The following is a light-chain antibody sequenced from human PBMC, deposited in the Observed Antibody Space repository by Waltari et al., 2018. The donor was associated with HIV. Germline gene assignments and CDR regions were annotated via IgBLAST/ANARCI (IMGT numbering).Light chain of an antibody. J-gene: IGLJ3*02. CDR3: GTWDSSLRNSWV. CDR1: TSNIGNNY. CDR2: DTD. Sequence: QSVLTQPPSVSAAPGQKVTISCSGSTSNIGNNYVSWYQHFPGTAPKLLIYDTDKRPSGIPDRFSGSKSGTSATLAIAGLQTGDEADYYCGTWDSSLRNSWVFGGGTRLTVL. V-gene: IGLV1-51*01.